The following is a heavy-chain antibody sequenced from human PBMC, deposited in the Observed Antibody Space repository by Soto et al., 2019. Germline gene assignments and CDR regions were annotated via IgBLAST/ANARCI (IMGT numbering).Heavy chain of an antibody. J-gene: IGHJ6*02. Sequence: GASVKVACKASGGTFSSYAISWVRQAPGQGLEWMGGIIPIFGTENYPQKFQGRVTITADESTSTAYMELSSLRSEDTAVYYCAGSLVIILRDYYYYYGMAVWGQGTTVTVSS. CDR3: AGSLVIILRDYYYYYGMAV. CDR1: GGTFSSYA. V-gene: IGHV1-69*13. D-gene: IGHD3-9*01. CDR2: IIPIFGTE.